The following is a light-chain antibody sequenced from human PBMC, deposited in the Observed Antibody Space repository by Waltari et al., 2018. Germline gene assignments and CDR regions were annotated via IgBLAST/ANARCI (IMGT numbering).Light chain of an antibody. CDR1: SSDVGGFNF. J-gene: IGLJ3*02. CDR3: SSYTISSTLNWV. CDR2: DVS. Sequence: QSALTQPASVSGSPGQSITISCTGTSSDVGGFNFVSWYQQHPGKAPKLMSYDVSKRPSGVSNRFSGSKSGNTASLTISGLQAEDEADYYCSSYTISSTLNWVFGGGTKLTVL. V-gene: IGLV2-14*03.